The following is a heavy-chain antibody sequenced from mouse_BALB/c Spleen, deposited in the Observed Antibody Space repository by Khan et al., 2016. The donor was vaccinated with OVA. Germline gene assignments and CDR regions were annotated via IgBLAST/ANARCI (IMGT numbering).Heavy chain of an antibody. Sequence: QVQLKQSGAELARPGASVKLSCTASGYTFTDYYINWVKQRTGQGLEWIGEISPGSGDTYYNERFMGKATLTVDKSSSTAYMQLSSLTSEASAVYCGARRNYFGYTFAYWGQGTLVTVSA. D-gene: IGHD1-2*01. J-gene: IGHJ3*01. V-gene: IGHV1-77*01. CDR3: ARRNYFGYTFAY. CDR2: ISPGSGDT. CDR1: GYTFTDYY.